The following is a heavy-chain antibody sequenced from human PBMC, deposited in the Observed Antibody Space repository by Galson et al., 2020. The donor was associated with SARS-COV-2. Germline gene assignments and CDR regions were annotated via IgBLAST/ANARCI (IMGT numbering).Heavy chain of an antibody. CDR3: ARGQWLEGGYDYYYGMDV. Sequence: SQTLSLTCTVSGGSISSYYWSWIRQPPGKGLEWIGYIYYSGSTNYNPSLKSRVTISVDTSKNQFSLKLSSVTAADTAVYYCARGQWLEGGYDYYYGMDVWGQGTTVTVSS. CDR1: GGSISSYY. J-gene: IGHJ6*02. V-gene: IGHV4-59*01. CDR2: IYYSGST. D-gene: IGHD6-19*01.